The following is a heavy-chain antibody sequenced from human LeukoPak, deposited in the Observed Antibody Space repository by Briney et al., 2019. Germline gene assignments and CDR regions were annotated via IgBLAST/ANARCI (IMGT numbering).Heavy chain of an antibody. CDR3: AKNGHYYGSGSYYARTREIYYYYYMDV. Sequence: SETLSLTCTVSGGSINSYWSWIRQPAGKGLEWIGRISGSGTITYNPALQSRLSISIDTSKNQFSLKLMSVTAADTAVYYCAKNGHYYGSGSYYARTREIYYYYYMDVWGKGTTVTISS. CDR2: ISGSGTI. J-gene: IGHJ6*03. V-gene: IGHV4-4*07. D-gene: IGHD3-10*01. CDR1: GGSINSY.